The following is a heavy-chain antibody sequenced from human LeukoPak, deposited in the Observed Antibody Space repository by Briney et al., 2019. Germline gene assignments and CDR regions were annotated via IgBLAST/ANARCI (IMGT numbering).Heavy chain of an antibody. CDR3: VRDTYDYVRGSPSNWFDP. Sequence: PGGSLRLSCAASGFSFSDSYMSWLRQAPGKGLERVSYIRGDSDYTNYADSVNGRFTISRDNAKKSLYLQMNSLTAEDTAVYFCVRDTYDYVRGSPSNWFDPWGQGSLVTVSS. CDR1: GFSFSDSY. J-gene: IGHJ5*02. D-gene: IGHD3-16*01. CDR2: IRGDSDYT. V-gene: IGHV3-11*06.